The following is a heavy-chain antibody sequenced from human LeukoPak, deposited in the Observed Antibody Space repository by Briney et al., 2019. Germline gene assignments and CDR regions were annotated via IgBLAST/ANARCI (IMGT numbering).Heavy chain of an antibody. V-gene: IGHV4-31*03. Sequence: PSEILSLTCTVSGDSISSGGYYWSWIRQHPGKGLEWIGYIYYSGSTYYNLSLKSRVTISVDTSKNQFSLKLSSVTAADTAVYYCARSKRGIAAAYNWFDPWGQGTLVTASS. CDR1: GDSISSGGYY. D-gene: IGHD6-13*01. CDR2: IYYSGST. J-gene: IGHJ5*02. CDR3: ARSKRGIAAAYNWFDP.